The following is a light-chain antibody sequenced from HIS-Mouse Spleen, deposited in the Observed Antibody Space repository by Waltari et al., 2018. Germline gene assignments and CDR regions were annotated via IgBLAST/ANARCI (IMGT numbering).Light chain of an antibody. V-gene: IGLV1-51*01. Sequence: QSVLTQPPSVSAAPGQKVTISCSGSSSNIRNNYVSWYQQLPGTAPKLLIYDNKKRPSGIPDRFSGSKSGTSATLGITGLQTGDEADYYCGTWDSSLSAWVFGGGTKLTVL. CDR2: DNK. CDR3: GTWDSSLSAWV. J-gene: IGLJ3*02. CDR1: SSNIRNNY.